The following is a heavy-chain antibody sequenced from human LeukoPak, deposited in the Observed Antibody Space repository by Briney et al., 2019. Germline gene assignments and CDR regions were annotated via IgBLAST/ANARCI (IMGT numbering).Heavy chain of an antibody. J-gene: IGHJ3*02. CDR3: VREKPVNGFRVFDM. Sequence: GGSLRLSCAAPGFTFSSYKMNWVRQAPGKGLEWVSYISSSGSTIYYADSVKGRFTISRDDAKNSLFLQMNSLSVEDTALYYCVREKPVNGFRVFDMWGQGTMVTVSS. CDR2: ISSSGSTI. D-gene: IGHD2-8*01. CDR1: GFTFSSYK. V-gene: IGHV3-48*03.